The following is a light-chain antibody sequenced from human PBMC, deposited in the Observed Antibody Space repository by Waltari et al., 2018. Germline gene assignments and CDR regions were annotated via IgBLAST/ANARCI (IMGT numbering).Light chain of an antibody. CDR3: QAWDSSTVV. J-gene: IGLJ2*01. Sequence: SYELTQPPSVSVSPGQTASITCSGAKLGDKYACWYQQKPGQSPVLVIYQDSKGPSGIPERFSGYNSGNTATLTLSGTQAMDEADYYCQAWDSSTVVFGGGTKLTVL. CDR1: KLGDKY. CDR2: QDS. V-gene: IGLV3-1*01.